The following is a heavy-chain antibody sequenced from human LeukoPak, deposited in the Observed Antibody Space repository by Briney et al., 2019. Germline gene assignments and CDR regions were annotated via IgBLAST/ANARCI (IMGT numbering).Heavy chain of an antibody. D-gene: IGHD3-22*01. Sequence: GGSLRLSCATSGFSFYNAWMNWARQAPGKGLEWVGRIRSNSDGGTIDYAAPVKGRFTLSRDDSKDTLYLQMNSLQTEDTAVYYCATDFYDSTWGQGTLVTVSS. CDR2: IRSNSDGGTI. J-gene: IGHJ5*02. CDR3: ATDFYDST. CDR1: GFSFYNAW. V-gene: IGHV3-15*07.